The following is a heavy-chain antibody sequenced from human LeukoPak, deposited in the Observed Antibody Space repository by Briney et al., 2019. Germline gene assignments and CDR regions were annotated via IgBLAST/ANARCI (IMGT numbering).Heavy chain of an antibody. D-gene: IGHD2-21*01. V-gene: IGHV3-30*02. J-gene: IGHJ4*02. CDR1: RFTFTTYG. CDR3: AKPAFCGGDCFLFGFDY. Sequence: GGSLRLSCAASRFTFTTYGMHWVRQAPGKGLEWVASIRYDGNNKYYADSVKGRFTISRDNSKNTLYLEMNSLRVEDTAVYYCAKPAFCGGDCFLFGFDYWGQGTLVTVSS. CDR2: IRYDGNNK.